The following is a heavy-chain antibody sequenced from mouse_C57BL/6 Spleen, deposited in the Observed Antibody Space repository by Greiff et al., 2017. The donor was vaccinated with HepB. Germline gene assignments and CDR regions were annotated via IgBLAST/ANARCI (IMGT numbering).Heavy chain of an antibody. Sequence: VQLQQSGAELARPGASVKMSCKASGYTFTSYTMHWVKQRPGQGLEWIGYINPSSGYTKYNQKFKDKATLTADTSSSTAYMQLSSLTSEDSAFYYCARDYGSSYLAYWGQGTLVTVSA. V-gene: IGHV1-4*01. CDR3: ARDYGSSYLAY. D-gene: IGHD1-1*01. J-gene: IGHJ3*01. CDR1: GYTFTSYT. CDR2: INPSSGYT.